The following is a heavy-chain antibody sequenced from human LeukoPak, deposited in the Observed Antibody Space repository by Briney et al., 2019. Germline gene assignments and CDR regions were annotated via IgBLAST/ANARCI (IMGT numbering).Heavy chain of an antibody. J-gene: IGHJ4*02. CDR1: GFTVSSNY. CDR3: ARGYYPED. V-gene: IGHV3-53*04. D-gene: IGHD3-10*01. Sequence: GGSLRLSCAASGFTVSSNYMNWVRQAPGKGLEWVSLLYSAGNAYYADSVKGRFTISRHNSENTLYLQMDSLRPEDTAVYYYARGYYPEDWGQGTLVTVSS. CDR2: LYSAGNA.